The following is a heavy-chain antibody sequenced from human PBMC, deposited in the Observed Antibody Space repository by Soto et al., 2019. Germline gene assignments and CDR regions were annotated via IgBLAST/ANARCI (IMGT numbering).Heavy chain of an antibody. CDR2: ISGTGRST. D-gene: IGHD6-19*01. J-gene: IGHJ4*02. Sequence: EVQVWESGGGLVQPGGSLRLSCEASGFTFSNCAMSWVRQAPGKGLEWVSGISGTGRSTFYADSVNDRFTISRDNSKNIVYLQRNSLRAEDTAVDYCAKGNTSGWYFFDYWGQGTLVTVSS. V-gene: IGHV3-23*01. CDR3: AKGNTSGWYFFDY. CDR1: GFTFSNCA.